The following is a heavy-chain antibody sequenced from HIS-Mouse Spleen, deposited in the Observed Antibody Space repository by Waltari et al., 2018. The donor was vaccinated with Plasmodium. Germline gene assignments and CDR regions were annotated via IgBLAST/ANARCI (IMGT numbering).Heavy chain of an antibody. CDR1: GGSFSGYS. D-gene: IGHD3-3*01. V-gene: IGHV4-34*01. Sequence: QVQLQQWGAGLLKPSETLSLTCAVYGGSFSGYSWSWIRQPPGKGMEWIGEINQSGSTNYNPSPKIRVTISVDTSKNQFSLKLSSVTAAYTAVYYCARVTSSGVYWYFDLWGRGTLVTVSS. CDR2: INQSGST. CDR3: ARVTSSGVYWYFDL. J-gene: IGHJ2*01.